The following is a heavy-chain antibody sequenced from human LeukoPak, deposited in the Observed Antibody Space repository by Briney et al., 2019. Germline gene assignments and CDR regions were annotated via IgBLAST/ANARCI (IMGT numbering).Heavy chain of an antibody. CDR1: GFTLRHFA. V-gene: IGHV3-23*01. CDR2: IASDGDT. CDR3: AIPWYYDFWSGYRD. D-gene: IGHD3-3*01. J-gene: IGHJ4*02. Sequence: PGGSLRLSCAASGFTLRHFAMNWVRQAPGKGLEWVSSIASDGDTYYADSVKGRFTISRDNSKNTLYLQMNSLRAEDTAVYYCAIPWYYDFWSGYRDWGQGTLVTVSS.